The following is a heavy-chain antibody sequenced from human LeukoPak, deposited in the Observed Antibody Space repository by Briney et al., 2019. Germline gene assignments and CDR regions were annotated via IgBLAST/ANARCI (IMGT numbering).Heavy chain of an antibody. J-gene: IGHJ6*04. CDR1: GFTFSSYW. CDR2: ISRGGDSM. D-gene: IGHD3-10*01. Sequence: GGSLRLSCAASGFTFSSYWMSWVRQAPGKGLEWVSYISRGGDSMYYADSVKGRFTISRDNGKNSLYLQMNSLRPEDTAVYYCAKDLDYYASRSPSLDVWGKGTTVTISS. CDR3: AKDLDYYASRSPSLDV. V-gene: IGHV3-48*04.